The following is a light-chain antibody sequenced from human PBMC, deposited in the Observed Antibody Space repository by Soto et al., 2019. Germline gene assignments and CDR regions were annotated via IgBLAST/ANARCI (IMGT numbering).Light chain of an antibody. J-gene: IGKJ5*01. V-gene: IGKV1-5*01. Sequence: DIQMTQSASTLSASVGDTVPVTCRASPSVSGWLAWYQQKPGEAAKLLIYGASSLESGVPSRFSGSGSGTDFTLTISRLEPEDFAVYYCQQYGSFFGQGTRLEI. CDR2: GAS. CDR3: QQYGSF. CDR1: PSVSGW.